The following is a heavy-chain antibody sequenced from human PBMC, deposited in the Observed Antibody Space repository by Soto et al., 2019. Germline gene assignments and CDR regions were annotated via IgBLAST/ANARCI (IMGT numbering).Heavy chain of an antibody. Sequence: AGGSLRLSCAASAFICIRDAMRCMRQAPGKGLEWLSAISGRGGSTYYADSVKGRFTISRDNSKNTLYLQMNSLRAEDTALYYCAKRYDFWSGDAFDIWGQGTMVTVSS. CDR2: ISGRGGST. J-gene: IGHJ3*02. D-gene: IGHD3-3*01. V-gene: IGHV3-23*01. CDR1: AFICIRDA. CDR3: AKRYDFWSGDAFDI.